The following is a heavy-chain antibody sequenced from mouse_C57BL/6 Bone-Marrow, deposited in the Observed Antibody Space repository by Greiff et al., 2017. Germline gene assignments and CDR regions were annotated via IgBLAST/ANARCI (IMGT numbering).Heavy chain of an antibody. CDR3: ARIYGNYGGAMDY. V-gene: IGHV5-16*01. CDR2: INYDGSST. CDR1: GFTFSDYY. J-gene: IGHJ4*01. Sequence: EVKLEESEGGLVQPGSSMKLSCTASGFTFSDYYMAWVRQVPEKGLEWVANINYDGSSTYYLDSLKSRFIISRDNAKNILYLQMSSLKSEDTATYYCARIYGNYGGAMDYWGQGTSVTVSS. D-gene: IGHD2-1*01.